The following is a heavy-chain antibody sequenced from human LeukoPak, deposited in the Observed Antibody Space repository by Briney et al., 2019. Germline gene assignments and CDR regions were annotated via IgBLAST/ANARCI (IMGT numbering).Heavy chain of an antibody. CDR2: ISGSGGST. CDR1: GFTFSSSA. Sequence: GGSLRLSCAASGFTFSSSAMSWVRQAPGKGLEWVSAISGSGGSTYYADSVKGRFTILRDNSKNTLYLQMNSLRAEDTAVYYCARLPIVVITSGGYWGQGTLVTVSS. CDR3: ARLPIVVITSGGY. D-gene: IGHD3-22*01. J-gene: IGHJ4*02. V-gene: IGHV3-23*01.